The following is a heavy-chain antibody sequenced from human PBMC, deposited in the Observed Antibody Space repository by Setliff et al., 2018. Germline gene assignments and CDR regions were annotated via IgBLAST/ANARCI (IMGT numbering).Heavy chain of an antibody. V-gene: IGHV4-30-4*08. CDR3: AREVGTSTSSDAFDV. J-gene: IGHJ3*01. CDR1: GDSISSGDYF. CDR2: IYHSGSA. D-gene: IGHD1-26*01. Sequence: TLSLTCTVSGDSISSGDYFWSWIRQPPGKGLEWIAYIYHSGSAYYNTSLKSRVTMTVDTSKNQFSLHLTSVTAADTAVYYCAREVGTSTSSDAFDVWGQGMMVTVSS.